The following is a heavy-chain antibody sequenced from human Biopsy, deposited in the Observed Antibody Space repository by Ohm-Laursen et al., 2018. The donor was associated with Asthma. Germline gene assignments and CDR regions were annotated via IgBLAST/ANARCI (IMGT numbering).Heavy chain of an antibody. CDR2: ISWNSGSI. Sequence: SLRLSCAATGFTFDDYGMHWVRQAPGKGLEWVSGISWNSGSIGYADSVKSRFTISRDNAKNSLYLQMNSLRVEDTALYYCAKATLSDIGKDYWGQGTLVTVSS. CDR1: GFTFDDYG. D-gene: IGHD2-15*01. CDR3: AKATLSDIGKDY. V-gene: IGHV3-9*01. J-gene: IGHJ4*02.